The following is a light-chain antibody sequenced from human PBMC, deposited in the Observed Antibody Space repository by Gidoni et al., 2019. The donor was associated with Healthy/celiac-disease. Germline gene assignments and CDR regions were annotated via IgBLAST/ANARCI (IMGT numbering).Light chain of an antibody. Sequence: QSVLTPPPSASGTPGQRVTISRSGSSSNTGSNYVYWYQQPPGTAPKLLIYRNNQRPSGVPDRFSGSKSGTSASLAISGLRSEAEADYYCAAWDDSLSGVVFGGGTKLTVL. CDR3: AAWDDSLSGVV. CDR1: SSNTGSNY. CDR2: RNN. V-gene: IGLV1-47*01. J-gene: IGLJ2*01.